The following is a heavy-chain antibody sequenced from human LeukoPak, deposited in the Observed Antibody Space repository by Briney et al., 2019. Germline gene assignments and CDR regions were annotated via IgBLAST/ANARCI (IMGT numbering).Heavy chain of an antibody. D-gene: IGHD3-22*01. CDR1: GGSISSSSYY. V-gene: IGHV4-39*01. CDR3: ARHYYDSSGYFASGSDYFDY. CDR2: IYYSGST. Sequence: SETLSLTCTVSGGSISSSSYYWGWIRQPPGKGLDWIGSIYYSGSTYYNPSLKSRVTISVDTSKNQFSLKLSSVTAADTAVYYCARHYYDSSGYFASGSDYFDYWGQGTLVTVSS. J-gene: IGHJ4*02.